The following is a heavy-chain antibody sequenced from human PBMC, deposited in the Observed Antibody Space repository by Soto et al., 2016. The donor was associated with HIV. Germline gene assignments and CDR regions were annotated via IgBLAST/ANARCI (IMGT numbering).Heavy chain of an antibody. D-gene: IGHD3-10*01. Sequence: EVQLVESGGGLVKPGGSLRLSCAASGFTFSSYSMNWVRQAPGKGLKWVSSISSSSSYIYYADSVKGRFTISRDNAKNSLYLQMNSLRAEDTAVYYCARDWEDRYYYGSGRVPSPTQNWFDPWGQGTLVTVSS. CDR1: GFTFSSYS. CDR3: ARDWEDRYYYGSGRVPSPTQNWFDP. CDR2: ISSSSSYI. J-gene: IGHJ5*02. V-gene: IGHV3-21*01.